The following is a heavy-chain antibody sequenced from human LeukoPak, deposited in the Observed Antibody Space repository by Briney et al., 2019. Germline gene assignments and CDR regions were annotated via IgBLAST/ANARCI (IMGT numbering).Heavy chain of an antibody. CDR2: ISSNGGST. J-gene: IGHJ3*02. CDR3: ARGQGGIAVAGTSAFDI. Sequence: PGGSLRLSCAASGFTFSSYAMHWVRQAPGKGLEYVSAISSNGGSTYYANSVKGRFTISRDNSKNTLYLQMGSLRAEDMAVYYCARGQGGIAVAGTSAFDIWGQGTMVTVSS. D-gene: IGHD6-19*01. V-gene: IGHV3-64*01. CDR1: GFTFSSYA.